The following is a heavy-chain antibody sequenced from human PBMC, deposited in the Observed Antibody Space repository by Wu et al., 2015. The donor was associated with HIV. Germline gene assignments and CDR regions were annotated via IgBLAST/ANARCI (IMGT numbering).Heavy chain of an antibody. V-gene: IGHV1-69*13. CDR3: AKTNRIVTNGIDFYHYYGMDV. CDR2: ITPLFGRP. D-gene: IGHD1-1*01. CDR1: GGTFNNYA. J-gene: IGHJ6*02. Sequence: QVHLVQSGAEVKKPGSSVKVSCKASGGTFNNYAINWVRQTPGEGLEWMGRITPLFGRPNYAQRFQGRVTITADESTSTAYMELSSLKSEDTAIYYCAKTNRIVTNGIDFYHYYGMDVWGQGTTVTVS.